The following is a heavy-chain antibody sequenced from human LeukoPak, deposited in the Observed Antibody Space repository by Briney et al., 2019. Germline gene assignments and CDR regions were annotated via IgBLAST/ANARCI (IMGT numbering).Heavy chain of an antibody. Sequence: GGSLRLSCAASGFSFSSYWMSWVRQAPGKGLEWVANTKEDGSEKYSVGSVKGRFTISRDNTKNSLFLEVNSLRAEDTAVYYCATGWSHHDYWGQGTLVTVSS. D-gene: IGHD3-3*01. CDR3: ATGWSHHDY. CDR2: TKEDGSEK. J-gene: IGHJ4*02. V-gene: IGHV3-7*01. CDR1: GFSFSSYW.